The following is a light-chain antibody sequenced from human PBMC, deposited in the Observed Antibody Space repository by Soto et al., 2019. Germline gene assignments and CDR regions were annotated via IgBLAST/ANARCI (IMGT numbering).Light chain of an antibody. CDR3: QQSYATVRT. J-gene: IGKJ4*01. CDR1: QGISTF. V-gene: IGKV1-39*01. Sequence: DIQMTQSPSSLSTSVGDRATITCRASQGISTFLNWYQQKPGKAPRLLIYAASRLQSGVPARFSGSGAETDFTLTITSLQPEDFGIYYCQQSYATVRTFGGGTKVDIK. CDR2: AAS.